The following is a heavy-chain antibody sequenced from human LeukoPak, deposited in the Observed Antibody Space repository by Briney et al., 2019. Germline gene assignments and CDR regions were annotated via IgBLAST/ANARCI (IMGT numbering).Heavy chain of an antibody. J-gene: IGHJ6*03. CDR2: MYYSANA. D-gene: IGHD6-13*01. V-gene: IGHV4-39*07. CDR1: GGSITSSDHS. CDR3: ARLMRDEDSSSWYRTKYYYYYYMDV. Sequence: PSETLSLTCTMSGGSITSSDHSWGWLRLAPEKGLEWISHMYYSANAFYNPSLKSRVTMSVDTSKNQFSLKLSSVTAADTAVYYCARLMRDEDSSSWYRTKYYYYYYMDVWGKGTTVTVSS.